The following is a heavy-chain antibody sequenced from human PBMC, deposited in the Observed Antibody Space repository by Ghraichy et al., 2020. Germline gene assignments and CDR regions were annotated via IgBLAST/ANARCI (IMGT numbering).Heavy chain of an antibody. Sequence: LSLTCGASGFSFNSYWLSWVRQAPGKGPEWVANIRQDGRETYYVDSVKGRFTISRDNANNSLFLMMQSLRVEDSAVYYCARAGRGTAFDFWGQGTPVSVSS. CDR2: IRQDGRET. CDR1: GFSFNSYW. J-gene: IGHJ4*02. CDR3: ARAGRGTAFDF. V-gene: IGHV3-7*01. D-gene: IGHD1-14*01.